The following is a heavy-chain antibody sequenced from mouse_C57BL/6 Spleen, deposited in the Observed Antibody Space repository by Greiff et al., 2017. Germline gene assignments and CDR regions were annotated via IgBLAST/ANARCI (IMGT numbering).Heavy chain of an antibody. J-gene: IGHJ1*03. D-gene: IGHD1-1*01. V-gene: IGHV5-17*01. Sequence: EVHLVESGGGLVKPGGSLKLSCAASGFTFSDYGMHWVRQAPEKGLEWVAYISSGSSTIYYADTVKGRFTISRDNAKNTLFLQMTSLRSEDTAMYYCARNYDYWYFDVWGTGTTVTVSS. CDR2: ISSGSSTI. CDR3: ARNYDYWYFDV. CDR1: GFTFSDYG.